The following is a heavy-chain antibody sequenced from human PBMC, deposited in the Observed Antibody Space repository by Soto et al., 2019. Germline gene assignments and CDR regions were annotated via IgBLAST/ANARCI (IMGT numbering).Heavy chain of an antibody. J-gene: IGHJ4*02. V-gene: IGHV5-10-1*01. D-gene: IGHD6-25*01. CDR3: ARLQPAAGNTDLPFDY. Sequence: EVQLVQSGAEVKKPGESLRISCKGSGYSFTSYWISWVRQMPGKGLEWMGRIDPSDSYTNYSPSFQGHVTISADKSIRSAHLQWSSLKAPDTPLYYGARLQPAAGNTDLPFDYWGQGPLVPVSS. CDR1: GYSFTSYW. CDR2: IDPSDSYT.